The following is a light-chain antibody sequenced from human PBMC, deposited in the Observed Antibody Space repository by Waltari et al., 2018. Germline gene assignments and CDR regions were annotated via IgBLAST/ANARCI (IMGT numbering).Light chain of an antibody. CDR1: SSDVGGYNF. CDR3: ISYTSSGTYV. V-gene: IGLV2-14*01. J-gene: IGLJ1*01. Sequence: QSALTQPASVSGSPGQSIAFSCTGTSSDVGGYNFVPWYQKHPGKAPKPMLYDVTKRPSGISNRFSGSKSGYTASLTISGLQAEDEADYYCISYTSSGTYVFGTGTKVTAL. CDR2: DVT.